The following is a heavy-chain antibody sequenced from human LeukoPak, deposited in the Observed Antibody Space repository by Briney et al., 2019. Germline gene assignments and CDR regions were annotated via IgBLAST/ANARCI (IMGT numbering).Heavy chain of an antibody. CDR3: ASRRNCSGGSCYRGLFDY. J-gene: IGHJ4*02. V-gene: IGHV1-69*06. D-gene: IGHD2-15*01. CDR2: IIPIFGTA. CDR1: GGTFSSYA. Sequence: VASVKVSCKASGGTFSSYAISWVRQAPGQGLEWMGGIIPIFGTANYAQKFQGRVTITADKSTSTAYMELSSLRSEDTAVYYCASRRNCSGGSCYRGLFDYWGQGTLVTVSS.